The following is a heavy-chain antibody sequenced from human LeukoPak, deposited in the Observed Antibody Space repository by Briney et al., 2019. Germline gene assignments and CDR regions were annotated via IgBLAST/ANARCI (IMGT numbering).Heavy chain of an antibody. V-gene: IGHV4-59*01. CDR3: AREAGVGAATGYYFDY. D-gene: IGHD1-26*01. J-gene: IGHJ4*02. CDR2: IYYSGST. CDR1: GGSISSYY. Sequence: PSETLSLTCTVSGGSISSYYWSWIRQPPGKGLEWIGYIYYSGSTNYNPSLKSRVTISVDTSKNQLSLKLGSVTAADTAVYYCAREAGVGAATGYYFDYWGQGTLVTVSS.